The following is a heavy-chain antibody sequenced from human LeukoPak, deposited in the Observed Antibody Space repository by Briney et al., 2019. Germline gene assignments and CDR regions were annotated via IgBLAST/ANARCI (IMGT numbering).Heavy chain of an antibody. V-gene: IGHV1-2*02. J-gene: IGHJ5*02. CDR2: LNPNTGGT. CDR1: GYPFTKYY. D-gene: IGHD1-7*01. Sequence: VASVKVSCKASGYPFTKYYIHWVRQAPGHGLQWMGWLNPNTGGTRYARSFGGRVTMTRDTSIDTAYMDLSGLTSDDTATYYCAKSLAGTTVFWWFDPWGQGTVVTVSS. CDR3: AKSLAGTTVFWWFDP.